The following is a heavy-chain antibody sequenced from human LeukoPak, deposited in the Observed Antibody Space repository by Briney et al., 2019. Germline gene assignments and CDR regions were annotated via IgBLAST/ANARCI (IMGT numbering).Heavy chain of an antibody. V-gene: IGHV3-7*03. CDR1: GFTFANFW. CDR3: AIAYGLDV. CDR2: INGDGSDR. Sequence: GGSLRLSCAASGFTFANFWMSWVRQAPGKGLEWVANINGDGSDRYYMDSLKGRFTISRDNAKNSLYLQMNSLRVEDTAIYYCAIAYGLDVWGQGTTVTVSS. J-gene: IGHJ6*02.